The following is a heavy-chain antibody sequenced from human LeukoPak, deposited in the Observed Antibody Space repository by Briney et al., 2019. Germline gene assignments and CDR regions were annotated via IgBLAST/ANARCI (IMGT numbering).Heavy chain of an antibody. D-gene: IGHD3-22*01. J-gene: IGHJ6*02. V-gene: IGHV1-46*01. CDR3: ARFPSYDPHRMDV. CDR2: INPSSGSA. CDR1: GYTFTNFY. Sequence: ASVKVSCKASGYTFTNFYMYWVRQAPGQGLEWMGIINPSSGSASSAQKFQGRVTMTRDTSTSTVYMELSSLRSEDSAVYYCARFPSYDPHRMDVWGQGTTVTVSS.